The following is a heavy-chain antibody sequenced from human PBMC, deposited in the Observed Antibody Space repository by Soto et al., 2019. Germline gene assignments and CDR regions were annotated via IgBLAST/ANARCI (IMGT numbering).Heavy chain of an antibody. J-gene: IGHJ6*02. V-gene: IGHV1-69*13. D-gene: IGHD4-17*01. CDR3: ARGATVTTHYYYSLDV. Sequence: SVKVSCKTSGGTFSSYAISWVRQAPGQGLEWMGGIIPMFGTANYAQKFQGIVTITADGSTSTVYMELSSLRSGDTAVYFCARGATVTTHYYYSLDVWGQGTTVTVSS. CDR1: GGTFSSYA. CDR2: IIPMFGTA.